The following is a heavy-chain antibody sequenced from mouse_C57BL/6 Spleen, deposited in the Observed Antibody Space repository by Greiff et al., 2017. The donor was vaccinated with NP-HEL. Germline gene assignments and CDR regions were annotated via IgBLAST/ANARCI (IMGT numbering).Heavy chain of an antibody. V-gene: IGHV1-64*01. D-gene: IGHD4-1*01. CDR3: ARWETGDFDY. J-gene: IGHJ2*01. Sequence: QVQLQQPGAELVKPGASVKLSCKASGYTFTSYWMHWVKQRPGQGLEWIGMIHPNSGSTNYNEKFKSKATLTVDKSSSTAYMQLSNLTSEDSAVYYCARWETGDFDYWGQGTTLTVSS. CDR1: GYTFTSYW. CDR2: IHPNSGST.